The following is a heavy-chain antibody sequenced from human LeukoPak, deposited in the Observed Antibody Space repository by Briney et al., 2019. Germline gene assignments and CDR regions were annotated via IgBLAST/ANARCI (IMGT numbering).Heavy chain of an antibody. J-gene: IGHJ5*02. CDR1: GYSFTSYW. D-gene: IGHD3-10*01. CDR2: IYPGDSDT. CDR3: ARALMVRGVTNWFDP. Sequence: GESLKISCKGSGYSFTSYWIGWVRQMPGKGLEWMGIIYPGDSDTRYSPSLQGQVTISADKSISTAYLQWSSLKASDTAMYYCARALMVRGVTNWFDPWGQGTLVTVSS. V-gene: IGHV5-51*01.